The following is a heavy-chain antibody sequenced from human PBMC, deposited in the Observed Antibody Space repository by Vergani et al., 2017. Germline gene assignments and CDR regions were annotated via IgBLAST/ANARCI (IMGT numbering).Heavy chain of an antibody. J-gene: IGHJ4*02. Sequence: QVQLVESGGGVVQRGGSLRLSCATSGFTLSNYDMQWIRQGPGKGLEFVAFIQFDGSNQYYADSVKGRFTLSRDFSKNTLYLQRYSLRTDDTATYYCAKHFRGWGIDYWGQGTQFIVSS. CDR2: IQFDGSNQ. CDR1: GFTLSNYD. V-gene: IGHV3-30*02. CDR3: AKHFRGWGIDY. D-gene: IGHD3-16*01.